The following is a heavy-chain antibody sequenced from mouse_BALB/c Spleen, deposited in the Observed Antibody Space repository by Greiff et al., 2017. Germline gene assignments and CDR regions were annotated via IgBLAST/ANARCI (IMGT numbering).Heavy chain of an antibody. Sequence: QVQLKESAAELARPGASVKMSCKASGYTFTSYTMHWVKQRPGQGLEWIGYINPSSGYTEYNQKFKDKTTLTADKSSSTAYMQLSSLTSEDSAVYYCAYYRYDEVDYWGQGTTLTVSS. CDR3: AYYRYDEVDY. D-gene: IGHD2-14*01. J-gene: IGHJ2*01. CDR1: GYTFTSYT. V-gene: IGHV1-4*02. CDR2: INPSSGYT.